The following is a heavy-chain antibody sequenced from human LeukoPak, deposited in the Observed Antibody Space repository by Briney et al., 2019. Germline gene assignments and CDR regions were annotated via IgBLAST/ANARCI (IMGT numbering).Heavy chain of an antibody. D-gene: IGHD1-26*01. CDR2: IKEDGSEK. V-gene: IGHV3-7*01. CDR1: GFTFSRYG. J-gene: IGHJ4*02. Sequence: GGSLRLSCAASGFTFSRYGMTWGCQAPGQGLEWVANIKEDGSEKNYVDSALGRFTISRDIAKNSLYLQMNSLRAEDTAVYYCAIAAGWEQAYWGQGTLVTVSS. CDR3: AIAAGWEQAY.